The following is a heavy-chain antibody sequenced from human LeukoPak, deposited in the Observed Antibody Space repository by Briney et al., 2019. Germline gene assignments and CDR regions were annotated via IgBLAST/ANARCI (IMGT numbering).Heavy chain of an antibody. CDR2: IKEDGSEK. Sequence: GGSLRLSCAASGLTFSTYWLSWVGKAPGKGLEWVANIKEDGSEKYYGDSVKGRFTISRDNAKNSLYLQMNSLRAEDTAVYYCARDSSAYQWGQGTLVTVSS. J-gene: IGHJ4*02. V-gene: IGHV3-7*01. CDR1: GLTFSTYW. D-gene: IGHD3-22*01. CDR3: ARDSSAYQ.